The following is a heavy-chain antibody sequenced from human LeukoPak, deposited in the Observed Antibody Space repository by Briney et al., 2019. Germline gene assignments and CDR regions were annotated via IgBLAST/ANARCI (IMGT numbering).Heavy chain of an antibody. J-gene: IGHJ5*02. CDR3: AKALSGDYEHWFDP. CDR2: ISGSGGST. D-gene: IGHD4-17*01. CDR1: GFTFSSYA. Sequence: PGGSLRLSCAASGFTFSSYAMSWVRQAPGKGLEWVSAISGSGGSTYYADSAKGRFTISRDNSKNTLYLQMNSLRAEDAAVYYCAKALSGDYEHWFDPWGQGTLVTVSS. V-gene: IGHV3-23*01.